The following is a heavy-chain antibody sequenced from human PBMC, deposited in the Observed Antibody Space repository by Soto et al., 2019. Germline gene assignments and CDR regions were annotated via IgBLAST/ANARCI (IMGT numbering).Heavy chain of an antibody. J-gene: IGHJ4*02. CDR1: GGSISVYY. D-gene: IGHD1-26*01. Sequence: SETLSLTCSISGGSISVYYWSWIRQRPGQGLEWIGYIYASGSPYYNPSLRSRVTISADTSKNQISLKLTSPTAADTAVYYCERGVGSSPPRYWGRGTLVTVSS. V-gene: IGHV4-59*01. CDR2: IYASGSP. CDR3: ERGVGSSPPRY.